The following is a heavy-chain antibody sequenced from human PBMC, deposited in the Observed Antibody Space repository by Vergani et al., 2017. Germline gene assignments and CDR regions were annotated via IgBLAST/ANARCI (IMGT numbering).Heavy chain of an antibody. Sequence: EVQLVESGGGLVKPGGSLRLSCAASGFTFSNAWMSWVRQAPGKGLEWVGRIKSKTDGGTTDYAAPVKGRFTISRDDSKNTLYLQMNSLKTEDTAVYYCTTDQVYYYDSSGGDYWGQGTLVTVSS. CDR2: IKSKTDGGTT. J-gene: IGHJ4*02. V-gene: IGHV3-15*01. D-gene: IGHD3-22*01. CDR3: TTDQVYYYDSSGGDY. CDR1: GFTFSNAW.